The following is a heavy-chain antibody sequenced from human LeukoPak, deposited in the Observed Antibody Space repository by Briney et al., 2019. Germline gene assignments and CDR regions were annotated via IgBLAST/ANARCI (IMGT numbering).Heavy chain of an antibody. Sequence: ASVKVSCKASGYTFTGYYMHWVRQAPGQGLEWMGWINPNSGGTNYAQKFQGRVTMTRDTSISTAYMELSRLRSDDTAVYYCATGGAGAYYDFWSGSEGFDIWGQGTMVTVSS. CDR2: INPNSGGT. J-gene: IGHJ3*02. V-gene: IGHV1-2*02. CDR1: GYTFTGYY. CDR3: ATGGAGAYYDFWSGSEGFDI. D-gene: IGHD3-3*01.